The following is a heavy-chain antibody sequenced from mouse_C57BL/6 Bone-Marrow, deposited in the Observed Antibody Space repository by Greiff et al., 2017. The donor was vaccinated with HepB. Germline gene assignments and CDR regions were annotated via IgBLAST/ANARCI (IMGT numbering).Heavy chain of an antibody. V-gene: IGHV1-81*01. J-gene: IGHJ4*01. CDR2: IYPRSGNT. CDR3: ARWRGDGYLPYAMDY. Sequence: VMLVESGAELARPGASVKLSCKASGYTFTSYGISWVKQRTGQGLEWIGEIYPRSGNTYYNEKFKGKATLTADKSSSTAYMELRSLTSEDSAVYFCARWRGDGYLPYAMDYWGQGTSVTVSS. D-gene: IGHD2-3*01. CDR1: GYTFTSYG.